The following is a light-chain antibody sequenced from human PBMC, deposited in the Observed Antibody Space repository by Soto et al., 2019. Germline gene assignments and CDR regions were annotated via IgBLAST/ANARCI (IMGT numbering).Light chain of an antibody. CDR1: SSNIGNNA. V-gene: IGLV1-36*01. CDR3: AAWDDSLNGVV. J-gene: IGLJ2*01. Sequence: QSVLTQPPSVSEAPRQTVTISCSGSSSNIGNNAVNWYQQLPGKAPTLLIYYDDLLPSGVSDRYSGSKSGTSASLAISGLQSEDEAEDDCAAWDDSLNGVVFGGGTKLTVL. CDR2: YDD.